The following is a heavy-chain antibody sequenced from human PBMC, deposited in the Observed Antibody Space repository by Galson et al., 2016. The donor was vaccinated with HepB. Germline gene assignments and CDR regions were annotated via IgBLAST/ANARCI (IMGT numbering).Heavy chain of an antibody. CDR2: INHSGNT. D-gene: IGHD4-11*01. Sequence: SETLSLTCAVYGGSFSGYYWSWVRQPPGKGLEWIGEINHSGNTIYNPSLKSRVTISLDTPKNLFTLQLSSVTAADTAVYYCARGDSDYFLDSWGQGTLVTVSS. J-gene: IGHJ4*02. CDR1: GGSFSGYY. V-gene: IGHV4-34*01. CDR3: ARGDSDYFLDS.